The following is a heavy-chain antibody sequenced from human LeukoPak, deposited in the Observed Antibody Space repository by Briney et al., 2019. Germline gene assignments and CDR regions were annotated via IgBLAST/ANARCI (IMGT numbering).Heavy chain of an antibody. Sequence: GGSLRLSCAASGFTVSSNYMSWVRQAPGKGLEGVSVIYSGGSTYYADSVKGRFTISRDNSKNTLYLQMNSLRAEDTAVYYCARDPYYYDSSGYYSQGAFDIWGQGTMVTVSS. CDR1: GFTVSSNY. CDR3: ARDPYYYDSSGYYSQGAFDI. J-gene: IGHJ3*02. V-gene: IGHV3-53*01. D-gene: IGHD3-22*01. CDR2: IYSGGST.